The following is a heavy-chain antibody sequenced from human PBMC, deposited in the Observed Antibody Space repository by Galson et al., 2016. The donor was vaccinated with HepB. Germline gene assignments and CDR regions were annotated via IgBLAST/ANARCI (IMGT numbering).Heavy chain of an antibody. J-gene: IGHJ4*02. CDR3: LRLSKRENFDY. D-gene: IGHD5-24*01. Sequence: SLRLSCAASGFTFSNYWMHWVRQAPGKGLVWVSRINGDGSSTDYADSVKGRFTISRDNVKNTLYLQMNSLRDEDTAVYYCLRLSKRENFDYWGQGTLVTVSS. CDR1: GFTFSNYW. V-gene: IGHV3-74*01. CDR2: INGDGSST.